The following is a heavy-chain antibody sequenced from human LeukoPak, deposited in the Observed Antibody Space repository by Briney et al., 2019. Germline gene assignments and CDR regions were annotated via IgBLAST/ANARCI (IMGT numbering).Heavy chain of an antibody. V-gene: IGHV3-30*03. J-gene: IGHJ1*01. CDR1: GFTFSSYG. D-gene: IGHD1-26*01. CDR2: ISYDGSNK. Sequence: GGSLRLSCAASGFTFSSYGMHWVRQAPGKGLEWVAVISYDGSNKYYADSVKGRFTISRDNSKNTLYLQMNSLRAEDTAVYYCAQTGGWELLSGEYFQHWGQGTLVTVSS. CDR3: AQTGGWELLSGEYFQH.